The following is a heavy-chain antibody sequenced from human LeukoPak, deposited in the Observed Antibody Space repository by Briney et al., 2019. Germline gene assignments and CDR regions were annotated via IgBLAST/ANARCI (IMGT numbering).Heavy chain of an antibody. V-gene: IGHV4-4*07. Sequence: PSETLSLTCTVSGGSISSYCWSWIRQPAGRGLEWIGRIQTSGSTNYNPSLKSRVTMSVDTSKNKFSLKVNSVTAADTAVYYCARVGSGWSFDYWGQGTLVTVSS. J-gene: IGHJ4*02. CDR2: IQTSGST. CDR1: GGSISSYC. CDR3: ARVGSGWSFDY. D-gene: IGHD6-19*01.